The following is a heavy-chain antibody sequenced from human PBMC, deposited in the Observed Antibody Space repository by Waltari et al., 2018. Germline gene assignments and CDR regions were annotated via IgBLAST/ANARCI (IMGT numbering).Heavy chain of an antibody. CDR1: GYTFTRYD. D-gene: IGHD6-13*01. CDR3: ARESAAGIEGWFDP. CDR2: MNPNSGNT. V-gene: IGHV1-8*03. Sequence: QVQLVQSGAEVKKPGASVKVSCKAYGYTFTRYDINWVRQATGQGLEWMGWMNPNSGNTGYAQKFQGRVTITRNTSISTAYMELSSLRSEDTAVYYCARESAAGIEGWFDPWGQGTLVTVSS. J-gene: IGHJ5*02.